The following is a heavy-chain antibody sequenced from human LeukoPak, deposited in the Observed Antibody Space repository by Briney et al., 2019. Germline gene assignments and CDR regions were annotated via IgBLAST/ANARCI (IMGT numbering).Heavy chain of an antibody. CDR3: AKDTWDSSGYLSL. Sequence: GGSLRLSCAASGFNFKNYWMHWVRQAPGKGLEWVSRIINDGSSTTYADSVKGRFTISRDNAKNSLYLQMNSLRAEDTALYYCAKDTWDSSGYLSLWGQGTLVTVSS. D-gene: IGHD3-22*01. CDR2: IINDGSST. CDR1: GFNFKNYW. V-gene: IGHV3-74*01. J-gene: IGHJ4*02.